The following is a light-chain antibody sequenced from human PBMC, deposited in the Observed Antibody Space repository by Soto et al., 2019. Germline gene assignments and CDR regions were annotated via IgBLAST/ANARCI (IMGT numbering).Light chain of an antibody. CDR2: AAS. CDR1: QDIRVD. V-gene: IGKV1-6*01. CDR3: QHCDTYWA. Sequence: AIQMTQSPPSLSASVGDRVIITCRASQDIRVDVGWLQQRPGHAPNRLIYAASTLHTGVPSTFTGSGSGTDFTLTISSLQADDFATYYCQHCDTYWAFGPGTKVEVE. J-gene: IGKJ1*01.